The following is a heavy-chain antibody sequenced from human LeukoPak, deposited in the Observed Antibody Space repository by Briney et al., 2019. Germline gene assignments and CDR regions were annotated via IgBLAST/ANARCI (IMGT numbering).Heavy chain of an antibody. J-gene: IGHJ4*02. D-gene: IGHD1-1*01. Sequence: SETLSLTCTVSGGSISSYYWSWIRQTPGKGLEWIGYILYSGTTTNYNPSLKSRATISVDTSKNQFSLKLSSVTAADTAVYYCARVGDWNDLVYWGQGTLVTVSS. V-gene: IGHV4-59*01. CDR3: ARVGDWNDLVY. CDR2: ILYSGTTT. CDR1: GGSISSYY.